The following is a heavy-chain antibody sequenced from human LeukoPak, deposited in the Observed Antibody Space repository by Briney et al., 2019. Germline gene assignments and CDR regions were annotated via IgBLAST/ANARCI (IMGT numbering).Heavy chain of an antibody. CDR3: ARSVPAAPYYYYYYYMDV. V-gene: IGHV1-69*13. D-gene: IGHD2-2*01. CDR2: IIPNFGTP. J-gene: IGHJ6*03. Sequence: GASVKVSCKASGGTFSSYAINWVRQAPGQGLEWMGGIIPNFGTPNYAQKFQGRVTITADDSTSTAYMELSSLRSEDTAVYYCARSVPAAPYYYYYYYMDVWGKGTTVTISS. CDR1: GGTFSSYA.